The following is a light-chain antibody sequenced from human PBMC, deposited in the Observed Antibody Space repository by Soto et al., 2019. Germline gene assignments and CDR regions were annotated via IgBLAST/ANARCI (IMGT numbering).Light chain of an antibody. CDR3: HQDFNIPWT. V-gene: IGKV3D-7*01. J-gene: IGKJ1*01. Sequence: EIVLTQSPVTLSLSPGERATLSCRASQTVSRMYLSWFQQRPGQAPRLLIYGTSTRATGIPVRFSGSGSGTVFTLTISSLQPEDFAVYFCHQDFNIPWTFGQGTKVDIK. CDR1: QTVSRMY. CDR2: GTS.